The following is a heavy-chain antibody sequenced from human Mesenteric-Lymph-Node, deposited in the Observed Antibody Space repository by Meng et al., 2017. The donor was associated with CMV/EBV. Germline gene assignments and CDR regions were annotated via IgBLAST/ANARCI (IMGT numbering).Heavy chain of an antibody. V-gene: IGHV4-59*01. CDR1: GGSISNYY. Sequence: SETLSLTCAVSGGSISNYYWSWIRQPPGKGREWIGYIYYRGTTSYSPSLKSRVSIPVDTSKKQFSLKLSSVTTADTAVYYCARGAGFGHSGYGPPPYYYCYGMDVWGQGTTVTVSS. J-gene: IGHJ6*02. D-gene: IGHD5-12*01. CDR2: IYYRGTT. CDR3: ARGAGFGHSGYGPPPYYYCYGMDV.